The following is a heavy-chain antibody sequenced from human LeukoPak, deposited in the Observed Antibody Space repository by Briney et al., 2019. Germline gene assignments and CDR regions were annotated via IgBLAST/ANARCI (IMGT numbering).Heavy chain of an antibody. D-gene: IGHD6-19*01. Sequence: PGTSLRLSCAASGITFNAIHWVRQAPGKGLEWVSAISGSGGSTYYADSVKGRFTISRDNSKNTLYLQMNSLRAEDTAVYYCAKDIGRIAVAGIDYWGQGTLVTVSS. CDR1: GITFNA. CDR3: AKDIGRIAVAGIDY. V-gene: IGHV3-23*01. J-gene: IGHJ4*02. CDR2: ISGSGGST.